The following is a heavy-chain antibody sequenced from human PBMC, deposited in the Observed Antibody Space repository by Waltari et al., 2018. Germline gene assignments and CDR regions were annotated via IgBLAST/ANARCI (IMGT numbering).Heavy chain of an antibody. D-gene: IGHD5-12*01. CDR3: ARAGGWLRPTDY. CDR2: ISSSSSYI. Sequence: ELQLVESGGGLVKPGGSLRLTCAASGFTLSSSSLHCVRQAPGKGLEWVSSISSSSSYIYYADSVKGRFTISRDNAKNSLYLQMNSLRAEDTAVYYCARAGGWLRPTDYWGQGTLVTVSS. V-gene: IGHV3-21*01. J-gene: IGHJ4*02. CDR1: GFTLSSSS.